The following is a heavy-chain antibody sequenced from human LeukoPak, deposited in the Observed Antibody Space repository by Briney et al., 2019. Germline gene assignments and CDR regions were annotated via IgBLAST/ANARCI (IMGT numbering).Heavy chain of an antibody. V-gene: IGHV4-59*01. CDR1: GGSISSYY. Sequence: SETLSLTCTVSGGSISSYYWSWIRQPPGKELEWIGYIYYSGSTNYNPSLKSRVTISVDTSKNQFSLKLSSVTAADTAVYYCARTDRGYSYGYYYYYGMDVWGQGTTVTVSS. J-gene: IGHJ6*02. CDR2: IYYSGST. D-gene: IGHD5-18*01. CDR3: ARTDRGYSYGYYYYYGMDV.